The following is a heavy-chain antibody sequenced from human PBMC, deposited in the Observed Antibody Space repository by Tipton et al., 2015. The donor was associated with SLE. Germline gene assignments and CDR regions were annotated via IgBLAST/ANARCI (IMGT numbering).Heavy chain of an antibody. CDR3: AREPNSSAFDI. CDR1: GFTFSSYG. D-gene: IGHD5-18*01. Sequence: SGFTFSSYGMHWVRQAPGKGLEWVAVIWYDGSNKYYADSVKGRFTISRDNSKNTLCLQMNSLRAEDTAVYYCAREPNSSAFDIWGQGTMVTVSS. V-gene: IGHV3-33*01. J-gene: IGHJ3*02. CDR2: IWYDGSNK.